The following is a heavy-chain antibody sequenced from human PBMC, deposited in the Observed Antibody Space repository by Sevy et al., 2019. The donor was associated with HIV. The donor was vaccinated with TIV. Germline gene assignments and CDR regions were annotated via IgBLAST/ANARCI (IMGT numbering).Heavy chain of an antibody. CDR2: IKPDTGRP. D-gene: IGHD6-6*01. CDR1: GYTFSDYY. Sequence: ASVKVSCKASGYTFSDYYIHWVRQAPGQGLEWMGRIKPDTGRPNYVQKFQGRVTMTRDTSINTLYMEMNSLRSDDTAIYYCTREAIARRKFDYFDYWGRGTLVTVSS. J-gene: IGHJ4*02. V-gene: IGHV1-2*06. CDR3: TREAIARRKFDYFDY.